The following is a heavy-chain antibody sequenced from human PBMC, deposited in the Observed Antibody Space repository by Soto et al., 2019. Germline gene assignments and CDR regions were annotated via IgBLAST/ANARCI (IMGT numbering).Heavy chain of an antibody. J-gene: IGHJ6*02. V-gene: IGHV6-1*01. CDR2: TYYRSKWYN. CDR3: ARDVRRVGANTNYYYGMDV. Sequence: SQPLSLTCAISGASLSSNIAAWNCIRQSPSRGLEWLGRTYYRSKWYNDYAVSVKSRITINPDTSKNQFSLQLNSVTPEDTAVYYCARDVRRVGANTNYYYGMDVWGQGTTVTVSS. D-gene: IGHD1-26*01. CDR1: GASLSSNIAA.